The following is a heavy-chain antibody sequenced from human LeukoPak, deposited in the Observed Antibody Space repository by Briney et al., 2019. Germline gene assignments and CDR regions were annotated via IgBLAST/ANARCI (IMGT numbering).Heavy chain of an antibody. CDR2: ISWNRGSI. Sequence: GSSLRLSCAASGFTFDDYAMHWVRQAPGKGRECVSGISWNRGSIGYADSLKGRFTVSRDNAQNSLYLQMKSLRAEDTALYYCAKDRYYYGSVSYPPSYYYYGMDVWGQGTTVTVSS. CDR1: GFTFDDYA. D-gene: IGHD3-10*01. V-gene: IGHV3-9*01. CDR3: AKDRYYYGSVSYPPSYYYYGMDV. J-gene: IGHJ6*02.